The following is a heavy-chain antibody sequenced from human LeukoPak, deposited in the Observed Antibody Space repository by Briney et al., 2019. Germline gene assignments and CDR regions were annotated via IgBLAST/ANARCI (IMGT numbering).Heavy chain of an antibody. D-gene: IGHD1/OR15-1a*01. Sequence: PSETLSLTCTVSGGSISSNYWSWIRQPPGKGLEWIGYINYSGSTNYNPSLKSRVTISVDTSKNQFSLKLTSVTAADTAVYYCARAKAGTIYYFDYWGQGTLVTVSS. CDR1: GGSISSNY. CDR2: INYSGST. CDR3: ARAKAGTIYYFDY. V-gene: IGHV4-59*01. J-gene: IGHJ4*02.